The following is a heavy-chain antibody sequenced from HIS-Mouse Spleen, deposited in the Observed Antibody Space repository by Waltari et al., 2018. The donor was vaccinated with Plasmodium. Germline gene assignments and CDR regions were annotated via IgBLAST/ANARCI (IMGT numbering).Heavy chain of an antibody. J-gene: IGHJ4*02. V-gene: IGHV4-34*01. D-gene: IGHD6-19*01. Sequence: QVQLQQWGAGLLKPSETLSLTCAVYGGSFSGYYWSWIRQPPGKGLGWMGEINHSGSTNYNPSLKSRVTISVDTSKNQFSLKLSSVTAADTAVYYCARGPGYSSGWYYFDYWGQGTLVTVSS. CDR1: GGSFSGYY. CDR3: ARGPGYSSGWYYFDY. CDR2: INHSGST.